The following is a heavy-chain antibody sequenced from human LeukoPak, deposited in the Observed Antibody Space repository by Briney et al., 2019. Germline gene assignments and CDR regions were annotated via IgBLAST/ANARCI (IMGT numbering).Heavy chain of an antibody. J-gene: IGHJ6*02. V-gene: IGHV4-34*01. CDR1: GGSFSGYY. CDR3: ARWTPAAPPSKYYYYYYGMDV. D-gene: IGHD2-2*01. CDR2: INHSGST. Sequence: SETLSLTCAVYGGSFSGYYWSWIRQPPGKGLEWIGEINHSGSTNYNPSLKSRVTISVDTSKNQFSLKLSPVTAADTAVYYCARWTPAAPPSKYYYYYYGMDVWGQGTTVTVSS.